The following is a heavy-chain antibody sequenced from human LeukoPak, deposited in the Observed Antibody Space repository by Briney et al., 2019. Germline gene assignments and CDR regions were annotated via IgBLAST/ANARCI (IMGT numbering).Heavy chain of an antibody. CDR2: INPNSGGT. J-gene: IGHJ6*03. Sequence: ASVNFSCKASEYTFTGYYIHLVRQAPGQELEWMGWINPNSGGTNYAQKFQGRITMTGDTSISTAYMELSRLTSDDTAVYYCARGIIYYYYYMDVWGKGTTVTVSS. CDR1: EYTFTGYY. V-gene: IGHV1-2*02. CDR3: ARGIIYYYYYMDV.